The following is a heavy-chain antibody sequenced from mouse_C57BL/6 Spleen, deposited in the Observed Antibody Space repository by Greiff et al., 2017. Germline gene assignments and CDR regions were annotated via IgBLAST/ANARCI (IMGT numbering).Heavy chain of an antibody. D-gene: IGHD3-3*01. V-gene: IGHV3-6*01. CDR2: ISYDGSN. Sequence: ESGPGLVKPSQSLSLTCSVTGYSITSGYYWNWIRQFPGNKLEWMGYISYDGSNNYNPSLKNRISITRDTSKNQFFLKLNSVTTEDTATYYCAREGGTSMDYWGQGTSVTVSS. J-gene: IGHJ4*01. CDR1: GYSITSGYY. CDR3: AREGGTSMDY.